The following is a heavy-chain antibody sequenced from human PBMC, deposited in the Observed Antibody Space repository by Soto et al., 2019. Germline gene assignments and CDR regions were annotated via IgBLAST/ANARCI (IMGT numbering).Heavy chain of an antibody. CDR3: DWGRGSLGSTAPAVYYCARSSSFGGVIPPTFDS. V-gene: IGHV1-69*06. CDR1: GGTFSTHA. Sequence: QEQLVQSGAEVKKPGSSVKVSCKASGGTFSTHAITWVRQAPGQGLEWMGGINPIFGTTNYAQKFQGRLTYTFEKTTSASMSQGSLPITGKKSTTTADWGRGSLGSTAPAVYYCARSSSFGGVIPPTFDSGGRGPRVTVSS. D-gene: IGHD1-26*01. J-gene: IGHJ4*02. CDR2: INPIFGTT.